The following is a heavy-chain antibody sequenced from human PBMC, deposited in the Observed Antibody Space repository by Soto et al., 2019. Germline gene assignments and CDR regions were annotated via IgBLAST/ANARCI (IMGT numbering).Heavy chain of an antibody. J-gene: IGHJ4*02. Sequence: QVQLVQSGAEVKKPGASVKVSCKASGYTFTSYAMHWVRQAPGQRLEWMGWINAGNGNTKYSQKFQGRVTITRDTSASTAYIELSSLRSEDTAVYYWARDTDYDYVWGSYRFDYWGQGTLVTVSS. CDR2: INAGNGNT. CDR3: ARDTDYDYVWGSYRFDY. V-gene: IGHV1-3*01. CDR1: GYTFTSYA. D-gene: IGHD3-16*02.